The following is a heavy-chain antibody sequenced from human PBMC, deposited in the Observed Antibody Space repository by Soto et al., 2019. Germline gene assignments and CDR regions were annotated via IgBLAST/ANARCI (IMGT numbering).Heavy chain of an antibody. D-gene: IGHD4-4*01. CDR1: GFTFSSYV. Sequence: QVQLVESGGGVVQPGRSLRLSCAASGFTFSSYVMHWVRQAPGKGLEWVAVISYDGSNTYYADSVKGRFTISRDNSKNTLYLQMNSLRVEDTAVYYCARESPSNYYYYGMDVWGQGTTVTVSS. J-gene: IGHJ6*02. CDR2: ISYDGSNT. V-gene: IGHV3-30-3*01. CDR3: ARESPSNYYYYGMDV.